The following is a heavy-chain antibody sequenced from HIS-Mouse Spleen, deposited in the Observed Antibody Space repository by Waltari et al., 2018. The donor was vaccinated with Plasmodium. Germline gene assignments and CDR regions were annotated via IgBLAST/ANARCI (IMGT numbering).Heavy chain of an antibody. CDR2: IKQDGSEK. V-gene: IGHV3-7*01. Sequence: EVQLLESGGGLVQPGGSVSLSWSASGFTFRSYWMTWVLQAPVKGLEWVANIKQDGSEKYYVDSAKGRFTISRDNAKNSLYLQMNSLRAEDTAVYYCASSWYWYFDLWGRGTLVTVSS. D-gene: IGHD6-13*01. CDR3: ASSWYWYFDL. J-gene: IGHJ2*01. CDR1: GFTFRSYW.